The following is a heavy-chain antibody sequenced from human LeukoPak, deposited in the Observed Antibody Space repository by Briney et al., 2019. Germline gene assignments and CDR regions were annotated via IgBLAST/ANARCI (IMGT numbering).Heavy chain of an antibody. V-gene: IGHV3-30*01. Sequence: PGRSLRLSCAASGFTFSSYAMHWVRQAPGKGLEWVAAISYDGSNKYYADSVKGRFTISRDNFKNTLYLQMNSLRAEDTAVYYCARSDYDSSGYYWFDPWGQGTLVTVSS. J-gene: IGHJ5*02. CDR1: GFTFSSYA. D-gene: IGHD3-22*01. CDR3: ARSDYDSSGYYWFDP. CDR2: ISYDGSNK.